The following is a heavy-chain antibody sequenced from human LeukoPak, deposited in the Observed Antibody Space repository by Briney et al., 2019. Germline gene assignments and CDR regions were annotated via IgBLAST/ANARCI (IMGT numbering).Heavy chain of an antibody. V-gene: IGHV3-74*01. CDR2: INEHGSTT. Sequence: RLFVEDSRLGIKSNWLRSAHQVKEEGLVWVSRINEHGSTTDYADSVKDRFTISRDNAKNTLYLQMNSLRVEDTAVYYCARDVGGSGSHWGQGTLVTVSS. CDR1: RLGIKSNW. D-gene: IGHD3-10*01. CDR3: ARDVGGSGSH. J-gene: IGHJ4*02.